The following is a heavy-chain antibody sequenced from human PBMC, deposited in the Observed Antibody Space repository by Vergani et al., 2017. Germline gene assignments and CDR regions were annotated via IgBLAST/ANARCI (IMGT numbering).Heavy chain of an antibody. Sequence: QVQLVESGGGVVQPGRSLRLSCAASGFTFSSYAMHWVRQAPGKGLEWVAVISYDGSNKYYADSVKGRFTISRDNSKNTLYLQMNSLRAEDTAVYYCARWNYWGQGTLVTGSS. CDR1: GFTFSSYA. D-gene: IGHD1-1*01. CDR2: ISYDGSNK. CDR3: ARWNY. V-gene: IGHV3-30-3*01. J-gene: IGHJ4*02.